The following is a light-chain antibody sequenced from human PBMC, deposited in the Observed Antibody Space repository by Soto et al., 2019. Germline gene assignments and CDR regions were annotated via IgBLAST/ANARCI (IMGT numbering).Light chain of an antibody. V-gene: IGLV1-40*01. CDR2: GNS. Sequence: SVLTRPPSVSGAPGQRVTISCTGSSSNIGAGYDVHWYQQLPGTAPKLLIYGNSNRPSGVPDRFSGSKSGTSASLAITGLQAEDEADYYCQSYDSSLSGCYVFGTGTKVTVL. J-gene: IGLJ1*01. CDR1: SSNIGAGYD. CDR3: QSYDSSLSGCYV.